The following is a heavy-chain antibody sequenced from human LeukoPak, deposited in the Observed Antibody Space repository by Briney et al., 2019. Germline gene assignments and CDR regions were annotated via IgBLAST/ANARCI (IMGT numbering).Heavy chain of an antibody. CDR3: AKDQSRGSYSSSSYAFDI. J-gene: IGHJ3*02. V-gene: IGHV3-33*06. D-gene: IGHD6-6*01. Sequence: PGRSLRLSCAASGFTFSSFGMHWVRQAPGKGLEWVAIIWYDGSNKYYADSVKGRFTISRDNSKNTLYLQMNSLRAEDTAVYYCAKDQSRGSYSSSSYAFDIWGQGTMVIVSS. CDR2: IWYDGSNK. CDR1: GFTFSSFG.